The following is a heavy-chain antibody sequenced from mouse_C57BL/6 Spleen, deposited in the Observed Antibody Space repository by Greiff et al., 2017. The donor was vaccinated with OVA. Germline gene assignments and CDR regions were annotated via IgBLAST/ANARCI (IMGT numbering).Heavy chain of an antibody. D-gene: IGHD1-1*01. CDR3: ARSGTTVVGPFAY. CDR2: IDPSDSET. Sequence: QVQLQQPGAELVRPGSSVKLSCKASGYTFTSSWMHWVKQRPIQGLEWIGNIDPSDSETHYNQKFKDKATLTVDKSSSTAYMQLSSLTSEDSAVYYCARSGTTVVGPFAYWGQGTLVTVSA. J-gene: IGHJ3*01. V-gene: IGHV1-52*01. CDR1: GYTFTSSW.